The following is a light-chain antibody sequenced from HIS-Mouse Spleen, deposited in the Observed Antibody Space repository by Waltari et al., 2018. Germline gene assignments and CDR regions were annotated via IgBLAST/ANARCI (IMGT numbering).Light chain of an antibody. Sequence: DIQLTQSPSFLSASVGDRVTITCRASQGSSSYLAWYQQKPGQAPKLLIYAASTLQSGVPSRFSGSGSGTEFTLTLSSLQPEDFATYYCQQLNSYPPTFGQGTKVEIK. J-gene: IGKJ1*01. CDR2: AAS. CDR3: QQLNSYPPT. CDR1: QGSSSY. V-gene: IGKV1-9*01.